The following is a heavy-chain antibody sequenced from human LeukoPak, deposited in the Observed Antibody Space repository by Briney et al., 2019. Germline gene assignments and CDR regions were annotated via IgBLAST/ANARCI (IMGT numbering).Heavy chain of an antibody. CDR3: ARSYSGSYRDAFDI. V-gene: IGHV1-2*02. Sequence: EASVKVSCKASGYTFTGYYMHWVRQAPGQGLEWMGWINPNSGGTNYAQKFQGRVTMTRDTSISTAYMELSRLRSDDTAVYYCARSYSGSYRDAFDIWGQGTMVTVSS. D-gene: IGHD1-26*01. CDR1: GYTFTGYY. J-gene: IGHJ3*02. CDR2: INPNSGGT.